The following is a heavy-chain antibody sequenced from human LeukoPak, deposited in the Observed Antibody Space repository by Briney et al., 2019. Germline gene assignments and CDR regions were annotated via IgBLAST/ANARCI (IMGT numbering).Heavy chain of an antibody. CDR3: ARVKQKGHVGDY. CDR1: GYTFTSYG. Sequence: ASVKVSCKASGYTFTSYGISWVRQAPGQGLEWMGWISAYNGNTNYAQKLQGRATMTTDTSTSTAYMELRSLRSDDTAVYYCARVKQKGHVGDYWGQGTLVTVSS. J-gene: IGHJ4*02. D-gene: IGHD3-10*01. V-gene: IGHV1-18*01. CDR2: ISAYNGNT.